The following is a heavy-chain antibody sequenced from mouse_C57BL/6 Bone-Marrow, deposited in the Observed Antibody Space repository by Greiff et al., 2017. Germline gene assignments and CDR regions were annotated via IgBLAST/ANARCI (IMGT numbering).Heavy chain of an antibody. Sequence: QVQLQQSGAELARPGASVKLSCKASGYTFTSYGISWVKQRTGQGLEWIGEIYPRSGNTYYNEKFKGKATLTADKSSSTAYMELRSLTSEDSAVDFCARLGGYFYFDYWGQGTTLTVSS. CDR2: IYPRSGNT. D-gene: IGHD2-3*01. CDR3: ARLGGYFYFDY. V-gene: IGHV1-81*01. J-gene: IGHJ2*01. CDR1: GYTFTSYG.